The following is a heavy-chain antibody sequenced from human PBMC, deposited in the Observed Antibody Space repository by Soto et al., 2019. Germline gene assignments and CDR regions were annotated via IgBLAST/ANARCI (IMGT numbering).Heavy chain of an antibody. CDR2: ISYDGSNK. CDR3: ARGDYVWGSYRPYFDY. V-gene: IGHV3-30-3*01. J-gene: IGHJ4*02. Sequence: QVQLVESGGGVVQPGRSLRLSCAASGFTFSSYAMHWVRQAPGKGLEWVAVISYDGSNKYYADSVKGRFTISRDNSKNTLDLQMNSLRAEDTAVYYCARGDYVWGSYRPYFDYWGQGTLVTVSS. D-gene: IGHD3-16*02. CDR1: GFTFSSYA.